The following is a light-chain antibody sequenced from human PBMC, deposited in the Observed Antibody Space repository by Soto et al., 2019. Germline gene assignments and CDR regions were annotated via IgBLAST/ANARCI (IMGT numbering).Light chain of an antibody. CDR3: QHYTLASGP. CDR2: SAS. CDR1: HDIFTY. J-gene: IGKJ1*01. V-gene: IGKV1-5*01. Sequence: IQLTQSPSTVSASVGDSVTISCRASHDIFTYLAWYQHKPGKAPRLLIFSASSLQTGVPPRFRGSGSGTEFTLTISSLQPDDVGLYYCQHYTLASGPFGQGTRV.